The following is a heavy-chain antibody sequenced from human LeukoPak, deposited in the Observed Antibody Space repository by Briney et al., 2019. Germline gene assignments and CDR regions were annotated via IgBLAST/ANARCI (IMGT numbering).Heavy chain of an antibody. J-gene: IGHJ6*02. D-gene: IGHD2-21*02. Sequence: GGSLRLSCAASGFTFSSYIMNWVRQAPGKGLEWVSSISSSSSYIYYADSVKGRFTISRDNAKNSLYLQMNSLRAEDTGVYYCARDGIVVVTAIPAYYYYGMDVWGQGTTVTVSS. V-gene: IGHV3-21*01. CDR1: GFTFSSYI. CDR2: ISSSSSYI. CDR3: ARDGIVVVTAIPAYYYYGMDV.